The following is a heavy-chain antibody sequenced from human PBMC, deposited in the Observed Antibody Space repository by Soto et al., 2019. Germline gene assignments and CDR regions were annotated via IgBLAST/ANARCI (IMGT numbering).Heavy chain of an antibody. Sequence: EVELLESGGGLVQPGGSLRLSCAASGFTFSSYTMSWVRRAPGKELEWVSGISGSGRITKYADSVKGRFIISRDNFKNTLFLQMNSLRAEDTAVYYCAKDVHYDIVTGIEYFHHWAQGTLVTVSS. V-gene: IGHV3-23*01. CDR1: GFTFSSYT. CDR2: ISGSGRIT. CDR3: AKDVHYDIVTGIEYFHH. D-gene: IGHD3-9*01. J-gene: IGHJ1*01.